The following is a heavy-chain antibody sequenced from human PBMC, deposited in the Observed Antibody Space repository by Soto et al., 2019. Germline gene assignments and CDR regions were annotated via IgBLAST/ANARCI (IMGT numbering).Heavy chain of an antibody. Sequence: SETLSLTCTVSGGSISSSSYSWSWIRQHPVKGLEWIGYVYFSGNTDYNPSLKSRVTISVDTSKKQFSLRLTSVTVADTAVYYCARLGYDSSGYPSWFDPWGQGTLVNVSS. J-gene: IGHJ5*02. CDR1: GGSISSSSYS. CDR2: VYFSGNT. D-gene: IGHD3-22*01. V-gene: IGHV4-31*03. CDR3: ARLGYDSSGYPSWFDP.